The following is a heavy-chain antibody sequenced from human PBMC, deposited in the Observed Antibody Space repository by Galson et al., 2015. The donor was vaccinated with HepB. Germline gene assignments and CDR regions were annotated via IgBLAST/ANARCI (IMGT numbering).Heavy chain of an antibody. CDR3: TTTVRPEDFLEY. CDR1: GFTFSDAW. Sequence: LRLSCAASGFTFSDAWMGWVRQAPGKGLEWVARIKSRRFGGKVDYGTPVKGRFTISRDDSKHTLSLLMGSLKTEDTAVYYCTTTVRPEDFLEYWGQGSLVTVSS. J-gene: IGHJ4*02. V-gene: IGHV3-15*01. D-gene: IGHD1-14*01. CDR2: IKSRRFGGKV.